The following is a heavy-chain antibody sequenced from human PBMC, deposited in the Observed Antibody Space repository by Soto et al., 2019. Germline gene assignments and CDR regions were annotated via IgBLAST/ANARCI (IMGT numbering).Heavy chain of an antibody. CDR1: GYTFTSSA. CDR3: ARAGVYDFWSGYYRAGIFDY. V-gene: IGHV1-58*01. CDR2: IIANSGNT. Sequence: GASVKVSCKASGYTFTSSAVQWVRQARGQRLEWIGWIIANSGNTSYAQKFQERVTMTRNISISTAYMELSSLRSEDTAVYYCARAGVYDFWSGYYRAGIFDYWGQGTLVTVSS. J-gene: IGHJ4*02. D-gene: IGHD3-3*01.